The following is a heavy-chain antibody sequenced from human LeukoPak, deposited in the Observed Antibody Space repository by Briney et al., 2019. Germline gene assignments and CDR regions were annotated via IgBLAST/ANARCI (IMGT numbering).Heavy chain of an antibody. CDR2: ISSSGSTI. CDR3: ARTPRSFDWLFLDAFDI. CDR1: GFTFSDSY. J-gene: IGHJ3*02. V-gene: IGHV3-11*04. Sequence: GGSLRLSCAASGFTFSDSYMTWIRQAPGKGLEWVSYISSSGSTIYYADSVKGRFTISRDNAKNSLYLQMNSLRAEDTAVYYCARTPRSFDWLFLDAFDIWGQGTMVTVSS. D-gene: IGHD3-9*01.